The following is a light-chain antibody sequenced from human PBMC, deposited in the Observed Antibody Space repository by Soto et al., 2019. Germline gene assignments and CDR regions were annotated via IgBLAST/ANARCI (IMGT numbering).Light chain of an antibody. CDR1: QSVSSNY. CDR2: GAS. J-gene: IGKJ3*01. V-gene: IGKV3-20*01. CDR3: QQYGTSLFT. Sequence: EIVLTQSPGTLSLSPGERATLSCRASQSVSSNYLAWYQQKPGQAPRLLIYGASSRATGIPDRFSGSGSGTDFTLTISRLEPEDFAVYYGQQYGTSLFTFGPGTTVDIK.